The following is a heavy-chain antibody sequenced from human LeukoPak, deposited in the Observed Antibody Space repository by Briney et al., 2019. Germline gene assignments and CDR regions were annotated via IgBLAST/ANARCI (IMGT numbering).Heavy chain of an antibody. CDR1: GFTFSSYW. CDR2: IYGDGSFT. D-gene: IGHD3-22*01. V-gene: IGHV3-74*01. Sequence: PGGSLRLSCAASGFTFSSYWMHWVRQAPGKGLVWVALIYGDGSFTRYADPVKGRFTISRDNAKNTVYLQMNSLRVEDTAVYYCARVYETNGYLYWGQGSLVTVSS. CDR3: ARVYETNGYLY. J-gene: IGHJ4*02.